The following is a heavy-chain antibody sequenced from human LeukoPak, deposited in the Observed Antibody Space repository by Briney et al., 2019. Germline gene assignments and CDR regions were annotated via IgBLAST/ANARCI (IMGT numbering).Heavy chain of an antibody. J-gene: IGHJ4*02. V-gene: IGHV3-23*01. CDR1: GFSFSSYA. D-gene: IGHD2-2*01. CDR2: IVGSGGNM. Sequence: GGSLRLSCAASGFSFSSYAMSWVRQAPGKGLEWVSAIVGSGGNMYYADSVKGRFTISRDNFKSTLYLQMNSLRAEDTAVYYCAKGLTWNSTSCADWGQGTLVTVSS. CDR3: AKGLTWNSTSCAD.